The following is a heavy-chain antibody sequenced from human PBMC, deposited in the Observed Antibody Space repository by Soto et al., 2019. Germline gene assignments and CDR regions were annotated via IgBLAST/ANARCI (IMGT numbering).Heavy chain of an antibody. J-gene: IGHJ4*02. V-gene: IGHV1-46*01. CDR3: ARDLAAGDH. CDR1: GYTFTNYY. D-gene: IGHD6-13*01. CDR2: INPTGGST. Sequence: QVQLVQSGAEVKKPGASVKVSCEASGYTFTNYYIHWVRQAPGQGLEWMGIINPTGGSTNYAQTFQGRVTLTYDTSTTTVYMELSGLRSEDTAVLYCARDLAAGDHWGQGTLVTVSS.